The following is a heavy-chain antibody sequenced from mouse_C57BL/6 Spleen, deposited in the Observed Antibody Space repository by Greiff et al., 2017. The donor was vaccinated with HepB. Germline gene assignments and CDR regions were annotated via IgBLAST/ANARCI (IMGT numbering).Heavy chain of an antibody. CDR1: GFTFSSYT. V-gene: IGHV5-9*01. CDR3: ASHLLYYYGSRRNYYAMDY. Sequence: EVKLVESGGGLVKPGGSLKLSCAASGFTFSSYTMSWVRQTPEKRLEWVATISGGGGNTYYPDSVKGRFTISRDNAKNTLYLQMSSLRSEDTALYYCASHLLYYYGSRRNYYAMDYWGQGTSVTVSS. CDR2: ISGGGGNT. J-gene: IGHJ4*01. D-gene: IGHD1-1*01.